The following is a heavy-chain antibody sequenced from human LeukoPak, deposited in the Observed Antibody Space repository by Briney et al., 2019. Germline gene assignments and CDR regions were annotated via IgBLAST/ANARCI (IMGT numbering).Heavy chain of an antibody. Sequence: ASVKVSCKASGYTFTSYGINWVRQARGQGLEWMGWISGYNGNTNYAQKFEGRVTMTTDTSTGTAYMELRSLRSDDTAVYHCARSRDVSRWGAFDIWGQGTMVTVSS. CDR2: ISGYNGNT. V-gene: IGHV1-18*01. CDR3: ARSRDVSRWGAFDI. D-gene: IGHD5-24*01. J-gene: IGHJ3*02. CDR1: GYTFTSYG.